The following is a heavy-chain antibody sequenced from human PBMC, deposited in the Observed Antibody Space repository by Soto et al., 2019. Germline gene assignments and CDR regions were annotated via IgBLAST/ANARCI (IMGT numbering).Heavy chain of an antibody. J-gene: IGHJ4*02. V-gene: IGHV3-48*03. CDR3: ARDLRSSGGVYFDN. CDR2: ISNSGTTT. CDR1: GFTFSSYE. Sequence: ESGGGLVQPGGSLRLSCAASGFTFSSYEMNWVRQAPGKGREWISYISNSGTTTYYADTVKGRFTISRDNAKSSLYLQMNSLRAEDTAIYYCARDLRSSGGVYFDNWGQGTLVTVSS. D-gene: IGHD6-6*01.